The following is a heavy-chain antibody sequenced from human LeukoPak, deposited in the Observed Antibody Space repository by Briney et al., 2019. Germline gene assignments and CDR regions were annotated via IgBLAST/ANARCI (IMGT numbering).Heavy chain of an antibody. CDR1: GGSISSGGYY. D-gene: IGHD6-13*01. J-gene: IGHJ6*03. CDR2: IYHSGST. CDR3: ARAHPLSNIAAAGLVSAHPMDV. Sequence: KPSETLSLTCTVSGGSISSGGYYWSWIRQPPGKGLEWIGYIYHSGSTYYNPSLKSRVTISVDRSKNQFSLKLSSVTAADTAVYYCARAHPLSNIAAAGLVSAHPMDVWGKGTTVTVSS. V-gene: IGHV4-30-2*01.